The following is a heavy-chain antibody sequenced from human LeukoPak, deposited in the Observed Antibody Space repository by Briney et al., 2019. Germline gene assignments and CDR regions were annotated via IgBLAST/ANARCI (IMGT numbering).Heavy chain of an antibody. V-gene: IGHV3-23*01. J-gene: IGHJ3*02. D-gene: IGHD3-9*01. CDR1: GFTFSSYA. CDR3: ARPSYDILTGYYHDAFDI. CDR2: ISGSGGST. Sequence: PGGSLRLSCAASGFTFSSYAMSWVRQAPGKGLEWVSAISGSGGSTYYADSVKGRFTISRDNSKNTLYLQMNSLRAEDTAVYYCARPSYDILTGYYHDAFDIWGQGTMVTVSS.